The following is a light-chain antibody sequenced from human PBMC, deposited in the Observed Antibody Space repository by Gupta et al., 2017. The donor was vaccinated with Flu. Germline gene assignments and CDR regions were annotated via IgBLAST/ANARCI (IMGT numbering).Light chain of an antibody. Sequence: EIVMTRSPLSLPVTPGEPASISCRSSPSLRHSNGYNYLDWYLQKPGQSPQLLIYLGSNRASGVPDRFSGSGSGTDFTLKISRVEAEDVGVYYCMQALQTPWTFGQGTKVEIK. CDR2: LGS. CDR3: MQALQTPWT. CDR1: PSLRHSNGYNY. J-gene: IGKJ1*01. V-gene: IGKV2-28*01.